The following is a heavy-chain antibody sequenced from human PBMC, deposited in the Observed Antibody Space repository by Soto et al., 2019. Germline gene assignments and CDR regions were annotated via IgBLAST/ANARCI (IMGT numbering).Heavy chain of an antibody. CDR1: GFSLSNARMG. CDR3: ARIRRGHCSGGSCYVVGWFDP. Sequence: VSGPTLVNPPETLTLTCTVSGFSLSNARMGVSWIRQPPGKALEWLAHIFSNDEKSYSTSLKSRLTISKDTSKSQVVLTMTNMDPVDTATYYCARIRRGHCSGGSCYVVGWFDPWGQRTLVTVSS. V-gene: IGHV2-26*01. J-gene: IGHJ5*02. D-gene: IGHD2-15*01. CDR2: IFSNDEK.